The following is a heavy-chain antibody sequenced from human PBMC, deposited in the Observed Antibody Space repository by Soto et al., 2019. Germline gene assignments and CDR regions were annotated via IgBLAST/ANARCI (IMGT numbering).Heavy chain of an antibody. D-gene: IGHD5-18*01. CDR2: ISNDGTNK. Sequence: QVQLVESGGGVVQPGGSLRLSCAASGFTFTTNGMHWVRQAPGKGLEWVAVISNDGTNKFYADSVMGRFTISRDKFKNTLYRQMNSLRTEDTSVEDCFTAMAGYWGQGPLVTVSA. CDR3: FTAMAGY. V-gene: IGHV3-30*03. J-gene: IGHJ4*02. CDR1: GFTFTTNG.